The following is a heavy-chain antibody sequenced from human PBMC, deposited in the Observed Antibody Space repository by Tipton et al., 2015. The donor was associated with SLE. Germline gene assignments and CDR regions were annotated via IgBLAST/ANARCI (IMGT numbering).Heavy chain of an antibody. CDR2: ISSSRSTI. Sequence: SLRLSCAASGFTFSSYSMNWVRQAPGKGLEWVSYISSSRSTIYYADSVKGRFTISRDNAKNSLYLQMNSLRAEDTAVYYRARDLGSSVGYWGQGTLVAVSS. CDR3: ARDLGSSVGY. V-gene: IGHV3-48*01. J-gene: IGHJ4*02. D-gene: IGHD6-6*01. CDR1: GFTFSSYS.